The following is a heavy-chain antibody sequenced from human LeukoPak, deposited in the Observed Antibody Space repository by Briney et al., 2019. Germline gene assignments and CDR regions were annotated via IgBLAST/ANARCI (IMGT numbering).Heavy chain of an antibody. D-gene: IGHD3-22*01. V-gene: IGHV3-21*01. CDR3: ARVSVTMIVVATFDY. J-gene: IGHJ4*02. Sequence: PGGSLRLSCAASGFTFSSYAMNWVRQAPGKGLEWVSSISSSSSYIYYADSVKGRFTISRDNAKNSLYLQMNSLRAEDTAVYYCARVSVTMIVVATFDYWGQGTLVTVSS. CDR1: GFTFSSYA. CDR2: ISSSSSYI.